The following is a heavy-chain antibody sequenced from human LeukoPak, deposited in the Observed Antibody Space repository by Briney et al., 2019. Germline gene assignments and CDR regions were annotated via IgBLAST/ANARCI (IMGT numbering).Heavy chain of an antibody. V-gene: IGHV3-15*01. CDR2: IKSKTDGGTT. J-gene: IGHJ6*02. D-gene: IGHD3-3*01. CDR3: TTGYYDFWSGYFHYYYYYGMDV. CDR1: GFTFSNAW. Sequence: GGSLRLSCAASGFTFSNAWMSWVRQAPGKGLEWVGRIKSKTDGGTTDYAAPVKGRFTISRDDSKNTLYLQMNSLKTEDTAVYYCTTGYYDFWSGYFHYYYYYGMDVWGQGTTVTVSS.